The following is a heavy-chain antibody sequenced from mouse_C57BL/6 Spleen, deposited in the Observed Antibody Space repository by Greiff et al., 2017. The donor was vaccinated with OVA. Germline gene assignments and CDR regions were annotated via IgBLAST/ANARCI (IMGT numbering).Heavy chain of an antibody. V-gene: IGHV3-6*01. Sequence: ESGPGLVKPSQSLSLTCSVTGYSITSGYYWNWIRQFPGNKLEWMGYISYDGSNNYNPSLKNRISITRDTSKNQFFLKLNSVTTEDTATYYCASYGSRDYYAMDYWGQGTSVTVSS. J-gene: IGHJ4*01. CDR2: ISYDGSN. D-gene: IGHD1-1*01. CDR1: GYSITSGYY. CDR3: ASYGSRDYYAMDY.